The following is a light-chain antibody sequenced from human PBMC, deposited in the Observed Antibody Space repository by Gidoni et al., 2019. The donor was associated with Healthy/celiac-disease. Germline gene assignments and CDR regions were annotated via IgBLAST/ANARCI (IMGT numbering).Light chain of an antibody. CDR3: QQYGSSPIT. V-gene: IGKV3-20*01. J-gene: IGKJ5*01. CDR2: GAS. CDR1: QSVSSSY. Sequence: EIVLTQSPGTLSLSPGDRATLSCRASQSVSSSYLAWYQQKPGQAPKLLIYGASGRATGIPDRFSGGGSGTDFTLTISRLEPEDFAVYYCQQYGSSPITFGQGTRLEIK.